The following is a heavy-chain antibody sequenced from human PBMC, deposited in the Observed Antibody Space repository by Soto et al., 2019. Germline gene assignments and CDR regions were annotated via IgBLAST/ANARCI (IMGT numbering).Heavy chain of an antibody. V-gene: IGHV3-9*01. CDR3: AKDLYSNYGDAFDI. CDR1: GFTFVDYA. D-gene: IGHD4-4*01. CDR2: ISWNSDNI. J-gene: IGHJ3*02. Sequence: EVQLVKSGGGLVQAGRSLRLSCAASGFTFVDYAMHWVRQAPGKGLEWVSGISWNSDNIVYADSVKGRFTISRDNAKNSLYLQMNSLRAEDTALYYCAKDLYSNYGDAFDIWGQGTMVTVSS.